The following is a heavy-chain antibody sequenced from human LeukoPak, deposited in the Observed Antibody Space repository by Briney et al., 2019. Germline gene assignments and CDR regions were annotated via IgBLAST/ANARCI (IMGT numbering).Heavy chain of an antibody. V-gene: IGHV1-46*01. J-gene: IGHJ4*02. D-gene: IGHD6-19*01. CDR3: ARGGSLAVAPHLYYFDY. Sequence: EASVKVSCKASGYTFIAYYIHWVRQAPGQGLEWMGIINPSGGSTTYAQNFQGRVTMTRDTSTSAVYMELSSLRSEDTAVYYCARGGSLAVAPHLYYFDYWGQGTLVTVSS. CDR2: INPSGGST. CDR1: GYTFIAYY.